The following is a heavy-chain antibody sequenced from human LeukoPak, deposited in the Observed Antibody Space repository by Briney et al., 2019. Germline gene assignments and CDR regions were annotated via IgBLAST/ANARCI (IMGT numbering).Heavy chain of an antibody. D-gene: IGHD6-13*01. CDR3: ARDVRAAAGPGAENWFDP. CDR2: IIPIFGTA. Sequence: SVKVSCKASGGTFSSYAISWVRQAPGQGLEWMGGIIPIFGTANYAQKFQGRVTITADESTSTAYMELSSLRSEDTAVYYCARDVRAAAGPGAENWFDPWGQGTLVTVSS. CDR1: GGTFSSYA. V-gene: IGHV1-69*13. J-gene: IGHJ5*02.